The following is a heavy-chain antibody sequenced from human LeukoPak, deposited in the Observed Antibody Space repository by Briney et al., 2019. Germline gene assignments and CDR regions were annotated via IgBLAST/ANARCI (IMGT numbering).Heavy chain of an antibody. CDR3: VSPRGFSYGYFDY. J-gene: IGHJ4*02. CDR2: IYYSKNT. V-gene: IGHV4-39*01. D-gene: IGHD5-18*01. CDR1: GGSISSSSAY. Sequence: SETLSLTCTVSGGSISSSSAYWGWIRQPPGKGLEWFGSIYYSKNTYYNLSLKSRVTISADTSKNQFSLTLGSVSATDTAVYYCVSPRGFSYGYFDYWGQGTLVTVSS.